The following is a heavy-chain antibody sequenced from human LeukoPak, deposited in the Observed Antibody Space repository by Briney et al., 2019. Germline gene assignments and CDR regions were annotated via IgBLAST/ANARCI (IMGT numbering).Heavy chain of an antibody. D-gene: IGHD6-19*01. CDR3: VSLAVAGRFYYYYGMDV. Sequence: GGSLRLSCSASGFTFSSYAMHWVRQAPGKGLEYVSAISSNGGSTYYADSVKGRFTISRDNSKNTLYLQMSSLRAEDTAVYYCVSLAVAGRFYYYYGMDVWGKGTTATASS. J-gene: IGHJ6*04. CDR1: GFTFSSYA. CDR2: ISSNGGST. V-gene: IGHV3-64D*06.